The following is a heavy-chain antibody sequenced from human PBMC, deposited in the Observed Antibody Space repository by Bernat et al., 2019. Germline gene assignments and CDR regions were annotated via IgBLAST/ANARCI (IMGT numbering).Heavy chain of an antibody. CDR3: ARNSMYSGKNDLDI. CDR2: ISYDGSNK. CDR1: GFTFSSYA. D-gene: IGHD2/OR15-2a*01. J-gene: IGHJ3*02. V-gene: IGHV3-30*04. Sequence: QVQLVESGGGVVQPGRSLRLSCAASGFTFSSYAMHWVRQAPGKGLEWVAVISYDGSNKDYVDSVKGRFTISRDNSKNTLYLQMNSLRAEDTAVYYCARNSMYSGKNDLDIWGQGTMVTVSS.